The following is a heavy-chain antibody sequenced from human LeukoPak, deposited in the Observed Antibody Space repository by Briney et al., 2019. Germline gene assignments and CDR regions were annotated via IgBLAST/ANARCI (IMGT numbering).Heavy chain of an antibody. V-gene: IGHV3-23*01. CDR1: GFTFSSYA. CDR2: ISGSGGST. D-gene: IGHD2-2*02. Sequence: GGSLRLSCAASGFTFSSYAMSWVRQAPGKGLEWVSAISGSGGSTYYADSVKGRFTISRDNSKNTLYLQMNSLRAEATAVYSCAKPSTSMNLVVVPAAIDSWGQGTLVTVSS. CDR3: AKPSTSMNLVVVPAAIDS. J-gene: IGHJ4*02.